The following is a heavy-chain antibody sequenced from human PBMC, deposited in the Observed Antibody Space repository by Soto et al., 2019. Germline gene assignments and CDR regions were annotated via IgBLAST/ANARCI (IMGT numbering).Heavy chain of an antibody. D-gene: IGHD1-1*01. V-gene: IGHV3-48*02. CDR1: GFTFSSYS. CDR2: ISSSSSTI. Sequence: EVQLVESGGGLVQPGGSLRLSCAASGFTFSSYSMNWVRQAPGKGLEWVSYISSSSSTIYYADSVKGRFTISRDNAKNSLYLQMNSLRDEDTAVYYCARAAHWNDAGDAFEIWGQGTMVTVSS. CDR3: ARAAHWNDAGDAFEI. J-gene: IGHJ3*02.